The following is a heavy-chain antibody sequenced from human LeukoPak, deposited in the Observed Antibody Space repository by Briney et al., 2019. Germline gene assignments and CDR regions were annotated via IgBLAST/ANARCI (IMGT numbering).Heavy chain of an antibody. CDR3: ARLSKGRYFDYIFDH. J-gene: IGHJ4*02. V-gene: IGHV4-39*01. D-gene: IGHD3-9*01. Sequence: PSETLSLTCSVSGGSVSGYEYYWGWIRQPPGKGLEWIGNTYYSGSSYYNPSLKSRVTMSVDTSKNQFSLKMSSVTAADTAVYYCARLSKGRYFDYIFDHWGQGTLVTVSS. CDR1: GGSVSGYEYY. CDR2: TYYSGSS.